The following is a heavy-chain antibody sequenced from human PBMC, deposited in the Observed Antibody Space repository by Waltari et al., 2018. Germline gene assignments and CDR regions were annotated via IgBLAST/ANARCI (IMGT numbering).Heavy chain of an antibody. D-gene: IGHD3-16*01. V-gene: IGHV1-69*10. CDR2: IIPILGIA. CDR3: ARAGGGGRWLQDGTVDY. J-gene: IGHJ4*02. CDR1: GGTFSSYA. Sequence: QVQLVQSGAEVKKPGSSVKVSCKASGGTFSSYAISWVRQAPGQGLEWMGGIIPILGIANYAQRFQGRVTITADKATSTAYMGLGSLRSEDTAVYYCARAGGGGRWLQDGTVDYWGQGTLVTVSS.